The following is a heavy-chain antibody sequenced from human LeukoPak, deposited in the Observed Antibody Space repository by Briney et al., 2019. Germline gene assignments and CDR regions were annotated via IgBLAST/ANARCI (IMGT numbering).Heavy chain of an antibody. CDR1: GFTFDDYG. CDR3: ARAGSYYYYYYMHV. Sequence: PGGSLRLSCAASGFTFDDYGMSWVRQAPGKGVEGVSGINWNGGSTDYADSVKGRLTISRDNAKNSLYLQMNSLRAEDTALYYCARAGSYYYYYYMHVWGKGTTVTVSS. CDR2: INWNGGST. V-gene: IGHV3-20*04. D-gene: IGHD3-10*01. J-gene: IGHJ6*03.